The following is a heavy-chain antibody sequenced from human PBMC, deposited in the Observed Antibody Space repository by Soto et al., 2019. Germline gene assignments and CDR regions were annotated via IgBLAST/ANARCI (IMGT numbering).Heavy chain of an antibody. J-gene: IGHJ5*02. D-gene: IGHD6-13*01. Sequence: SETLALTCAVSGGSISSSNWWSWVHHPPGKGLEWIGEIYHSGSTNYNPSLKSRVTISVDKSKNQFSLKLSSVTAADTAVYYCARAIAAAGKWWFDPWGQGTLVTVSS. V-gene: IGHV4-4*02. CDR1: GGSISSSNW. CDR3: ARAIAAAGKWWFDP. CDR2: IYHSGST.